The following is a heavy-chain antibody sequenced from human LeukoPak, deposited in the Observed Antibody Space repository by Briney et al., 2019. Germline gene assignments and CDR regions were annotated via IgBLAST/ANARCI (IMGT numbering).Heavy chain of an antibody. CDR1: GFTFSSYA. J-gene: IGHJ6*03. Sequence: PGGSLRLSCAASGFTFSSYAMHWVRQAPGKGLEYVPAISSNGGSTYYANSVKGRFTISRDNSKNTLYLQMGSLRAEDMAVYCCARRPYYYYYMDVWGKGTTVTVSS. V-gene: IGHV3-64*01. CDR2: ISSNGGST. CDR3: ARRPYYYYYMDV.